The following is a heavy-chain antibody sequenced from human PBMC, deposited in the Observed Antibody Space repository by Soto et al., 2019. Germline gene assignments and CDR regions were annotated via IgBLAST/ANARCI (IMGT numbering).Heavy chain of an antibody. Sequence: GGSLRLSCAASGFTFSSYGMHWVRQAPGKGLEWVAVISYDGSNKYYADSVKGQLTISRDNSKNTLYLQMNSLRAEDTAVYYCAKEVRPPGYSYEKWFDPWGQGTLVTVSS. CDR3: AKEVRPPGYSYEKWFDP. CDR2: ISYDGSNK. V-gene: IGHV3-30*18. CDR1: GFTFSSYG. J-gene: IGHJ5*02. D-gene: IGHD5-18*01.